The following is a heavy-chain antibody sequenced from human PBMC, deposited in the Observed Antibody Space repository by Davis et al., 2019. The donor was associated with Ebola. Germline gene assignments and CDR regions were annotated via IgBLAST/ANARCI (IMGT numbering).Heavy chain of an antibody. D-gene: IGHD2-21*01. CDR2: TYNSGGT. CDR1: GASISSFY. V-gene: IGHV4-59*01. J-gene: IGHJ3*02. CDR3: ARDTRPCGGDCYDDTFDM. Sequence: PSETLSLTCTVSGASISSFYWNWIRQPPGKALEWIGNTYNSGGTNHNPSLMNRVAISVDASRNQFSLNLTSVTAADTAVYYCARDTRPCGGDCYDDTFDMWGQGTMVIVSS.